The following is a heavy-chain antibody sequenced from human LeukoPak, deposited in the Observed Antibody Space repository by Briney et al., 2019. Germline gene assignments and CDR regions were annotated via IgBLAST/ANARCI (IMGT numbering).Heavy chain of an antibody. CDR3: ARDELPYSSGLDFDY. CDR1: GYTFTSYG. Sequence: ASVNVSCKASGYTFTSYGISWVRQAPGQGLEWMGWISAYNGNTNYAQKLQGRVTMTTDTSTSTAYMELRSLRSDDTAVYYCARDELPYSSGLDFDYWGQGTLVTVSS. J-gene: IGHJ4*02. D-gene: IGHD6-19*01. V-gene: IGHV1-18*04. CDR2: ISAYNGNT.